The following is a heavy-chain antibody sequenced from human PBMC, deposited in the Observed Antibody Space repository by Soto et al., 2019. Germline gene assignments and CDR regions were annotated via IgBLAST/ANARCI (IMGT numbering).Heavy chain of an antibody. D-gene: IGHD6-13*01. CDR2: ISYDGSNK. V-gene: IGHV3-30*18. J-gene: IGHJ3*02. Sequence: GGSLRLSCAASGFTFSSYGMHWVRQAPGKGLEWVAVISYDGSNKYYADSVKCRFTISRDNSKNTLYLQMNSLRAEDTAVYHCPKQFTPKLVLDFDTWGQGTMVTVSS. CDR1: GFTFSSYG. CDR3: PKQFTPKLVLDFDT.